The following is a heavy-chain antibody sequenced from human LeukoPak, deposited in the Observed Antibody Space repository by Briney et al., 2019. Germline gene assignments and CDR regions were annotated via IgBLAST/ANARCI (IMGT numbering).Heavy chain of an antibody. V-gene: IGHV4-34*01. D-gene: IGHD6-19*01. CDR3: ARGHGSSGWFGY. CDR2: INHSGST. CDR1: GGSFSGYY. J-gene: IGHJ4*02. Sequence: SETLSLTCAVYGGSFSGYYWSWIRQPPGKGLEWIGEINHSGSTNYNPSLKSRVTVSVDTSKNQFSLKLSSVTAADTAVYYCARGHGSSGWFGYWGQGTLVTVSS.